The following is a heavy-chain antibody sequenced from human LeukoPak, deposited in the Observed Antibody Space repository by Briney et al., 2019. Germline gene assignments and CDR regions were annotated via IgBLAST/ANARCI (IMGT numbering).Heavy chain of an antibody. CDR3: AKDLYYDILTGRDY. D-gene: IGHD3-9*01. CDR1: GFTFSSYA. CDR2: ISGSGGST. Sequence: GGSLRLSCAATGFTFSSYAMSWVRQAPGKGLEWVSAISGSGGSTYYADSVKGRFTISRDNSKNTLYLQMNSLRAEDTAVYHCAKDLYYDILTGRDYWGQGTLVTVSS. V-gene: IGHV3-23*01. J-gene: IGHJ4*02.